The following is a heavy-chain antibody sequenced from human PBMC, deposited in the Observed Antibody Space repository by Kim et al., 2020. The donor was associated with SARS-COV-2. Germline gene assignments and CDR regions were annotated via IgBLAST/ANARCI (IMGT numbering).Heavy chain of an antibody. D-gene: IGHD2-2*01. V-gene: IGHV4-4*06. Sequence: YQSSLQGRVTMSVDTSKNQFSLKLTSFTAADTAVYYCARDSSLGGLDVWGQGTTVTVSS. J-gene: IGHJ6*02. CDR3: ARDSSLGGLDV.